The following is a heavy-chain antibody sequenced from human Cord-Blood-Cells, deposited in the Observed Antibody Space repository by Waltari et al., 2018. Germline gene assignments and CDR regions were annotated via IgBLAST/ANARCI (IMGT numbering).Heavy chain of an antibody. D-gene: IGHD2-21*01. CDR3: ARGFPQVYGILDY. V-gene: IGHV4-34*01. CDR2: INHSGST. Sequence: QVQLQQWGAGLLKPSETLSLTCAVYGGSFSGYYWSWIRQPPGKGLEWSGEINHSGSTNYNPSLKGRVTISVDTYKNQFSLKLSSVPAADTAVYYCARGFPQVYGILDYWGQGTLVTVSS. J-gene: IGHJ4*02. CDR1: GGSFSGYY.